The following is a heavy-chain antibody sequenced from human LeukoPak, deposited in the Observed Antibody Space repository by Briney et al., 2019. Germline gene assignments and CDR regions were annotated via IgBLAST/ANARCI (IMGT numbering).Heavy chain of an antibody. V-gene: IGHV4-31*03. J-gene: IGHJ6*02. CDR1: GGSISSGGYY. CDR3: ARDPVYSSSWLLAPDYYYYYGMDV. D-gene: IGHD6-13*01. CDR2: IYYSGST. Sequence: PSQTLSLTCTVSGGSISSGGYYWSWIRQHPGKGLEWIGYIYYSGSTYYNPSLKSRVTISVDTSKNQFSLKLSSVTAADTAVYYCARDPVYSSSWLLAPDYYYYYGMDVWGQGTTVTVSS.